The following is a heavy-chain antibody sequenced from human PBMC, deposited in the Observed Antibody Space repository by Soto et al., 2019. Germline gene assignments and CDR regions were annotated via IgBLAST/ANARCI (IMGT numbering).Heavy chain of an antibody. CDR3: ARDRYDYIWGSYRPHAFDI. D-gene: IGHD3-16*02. CDR2: IYHSGST. CDR1: SGSISSSNW. V-gene: IGHV4-4*02. Sequence: QVQLQESGPGLVKPSGTLSLTCAVSSGSISSSNWWSWVRQPPGKGLEWIGEIYHSGSTNYNPSLKSRVTISVDKSKTQFSLKLSSVTAADTAVYYCARDRYDYIWGSYRPHAFDIWGQGTMVTVSS. J-gene: IGHJ3*02.